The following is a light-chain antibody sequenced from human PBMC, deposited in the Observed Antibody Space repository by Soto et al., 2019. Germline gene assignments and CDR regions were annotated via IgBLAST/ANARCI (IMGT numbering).Light chain of an antibody. CDR3: TSYAGSNTFV. J-gene: IGLJ2*01. V-gene: IGLV2-8*01. CDR2: EVS. Sequence: QSALTQPPSASGSPGQSVTISCTGTSSDVGGYNYVSWYQQYPGKAPKLMIYEVSKGPSGVPDRFSGSKSGNTASLTVSGLHAEEEADYYCTSYAGSNTFVFGGGTKLTVL. CDR1: SSDVGGYNY.